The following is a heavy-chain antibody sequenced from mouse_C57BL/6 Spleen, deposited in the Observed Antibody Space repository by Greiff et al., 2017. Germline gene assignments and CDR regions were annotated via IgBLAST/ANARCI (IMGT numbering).Heavy chain of an antibody. CDR1: GYTFTSYW. CDR2: IDPSDSYT. D-gene: IGHD1-1*01. J-gene: IGHJ2*01. CDR3: AITTVVATDFDY. Sequence: VQLQQSGAELVMPGASVKLSCKASGYTFTSYWMHWVKQRPGQGLEWIGEIDPSDSYTNYNQKFKGKSTLTVDNSSSTAYMQLSSLTSEDSAVYYCAITTVVATDFDYWGQGTTLTVSS. V-gene: IGHV1-69*01.